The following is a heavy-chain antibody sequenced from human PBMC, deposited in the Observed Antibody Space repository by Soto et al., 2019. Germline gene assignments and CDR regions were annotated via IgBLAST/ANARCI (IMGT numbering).Heavy chain of an antibody. Sequence: SVKVSCKASGGTFSSYAISWVRQAPGQGLEWMGGIIPIFGTANYAQKFQGRVTITADESTSTAYMELSSLRSEDTAVYYCARDHYYDSSGYYYVGAFDIWGQGTMVTVSS. CDR2: IIPIFGTA. CDR1: GGTFSSYA. J-gene: IGHJ3*02. CDR3: ARDHYYDSSGYYYVGAFDI. V-gene: IGHV1-69*13. D-gene: IGHD3-22*01.